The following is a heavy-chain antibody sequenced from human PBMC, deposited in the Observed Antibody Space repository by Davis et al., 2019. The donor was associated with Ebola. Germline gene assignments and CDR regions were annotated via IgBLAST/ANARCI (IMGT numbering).Heavy chain of an antibody. D-gene: IGHD3-16*01. Sequence: PSETLSLTCTVSGVSISRHYWSWIRQPPGKRLEWIGSIYYTGSANYNSSLNSRVTISVDTSKNHFSLRLSSVTAADTAVYYCSERGGSVWGQGTLVTVSS. J-gene: IGHJ4*02. CDR1: GVSISRHY. CDR3: SERGGSV. CDR2: IYYTGSA. V-gene: IGHV4-59*11.